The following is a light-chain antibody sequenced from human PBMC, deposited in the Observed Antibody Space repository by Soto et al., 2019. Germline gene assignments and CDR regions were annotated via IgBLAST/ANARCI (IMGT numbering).Light chain of an antibody. Sequence: DVVMTQSPLSLPVTLGQSASISCRSSQSLYSDGRVYLAWFQQKPGHSPRRLIYRVSNRDSGVQDSFSGSGSGTDFILEISRVEAEDVGVYYCFQDAQWPQTFGQGTKVEIK. CDR3: FQDAQWPQT. V-gene: IGKV2-30*01. CDR2: RVS. J-gene: IGKJ1*01. CDR1: QSLYSDGRVY.